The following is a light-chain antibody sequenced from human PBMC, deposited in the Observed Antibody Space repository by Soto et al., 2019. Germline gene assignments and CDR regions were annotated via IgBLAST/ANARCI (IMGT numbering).Light chain of an antibody. CDR1: QSISGW. Sequence: DIPMTQSPSPLSASVGHRVTITCRASQSISGWLAWYQQKPGKAPKLLIYDASKLQNGVPSRFSGSESGTEFTLTISSLQPDDVATYYCQQYKSSYTFGQGTKLEIK. V-gene: IGKV1-5*01. CDR2: DAS. CDR3: QQYKSSYT. J-gene: IGKJ2*01.